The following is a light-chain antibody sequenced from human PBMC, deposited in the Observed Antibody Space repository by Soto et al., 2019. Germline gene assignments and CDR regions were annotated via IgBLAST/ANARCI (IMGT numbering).Light chain of an antibody. CDR1: QTITRY. V-gene: IGKV1-39*01. Sequence: DSQMTQSPSSLSASLGDRVSITCRASQTITRYLNWYQQKPGKAPRLLIFAASSLQSGVPSRFSGSGSGADFTLTISSLQPEDCATYYCQQHYSIPWTLGPGTKVDIK. J-gene: IGKJ1*01. CDR2: AAS. CDR3: QQHYSIPWT.